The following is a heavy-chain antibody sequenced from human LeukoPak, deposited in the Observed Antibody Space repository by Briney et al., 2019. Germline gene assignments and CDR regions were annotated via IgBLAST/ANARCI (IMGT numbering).Heavy chain of an antibody. Sequence: GGSLRLSCAASGFTFSSYAMHWVRQAPGKGLEWVAVISYDGSNKYYADSVKGRFTISRDNSKNTLYLQMNSLRAEDTAVYYCARDPAITFGGVWDASFDYWGQGTLVTVSS. V-gene: IGHV3-30*04. D-gene: IGHD3-16*01. J-gene: IGHJ4*02. CDR3: ARDPAITFGGVWDASFDY. CDR2: ISYDGSNK. CDR1: GFTFSSYA.